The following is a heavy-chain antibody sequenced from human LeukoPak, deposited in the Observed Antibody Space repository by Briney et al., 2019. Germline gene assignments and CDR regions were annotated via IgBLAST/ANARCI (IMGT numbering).Heavy chain of an antibody. Sequence: SETLSLTCAVDGGSFSGYYWSWIRQPPGKGLEWIGEINHSGSTNYNPSLKSRVTISVDTSKNQFSLKLSSGTAADTAVYYCARRYCSSTSCYRFDPWGQGTLVTVSS. D-gene: IGHD2-2*02. J-gene: IGHJ5*02. CDR2: INHSGST. CDR3: ARRYCSSTSCYRFDP. CDR1: GGSFSGYY. V-gene: IGHV4-34*01.